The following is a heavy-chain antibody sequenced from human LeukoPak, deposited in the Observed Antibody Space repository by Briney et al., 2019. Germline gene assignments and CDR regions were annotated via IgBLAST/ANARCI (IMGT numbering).Heavy chain of an antibody. CDR3: ASGPYSSSYFAS. CDR1: GFTFTNFA. Sequence: GGSLRLSCAASGFTFTNFAMEWVRQAPGKGLEWVADISGGGEHTFYADSVKGRFTISRDNSKDTLHLQMSILRPEDTALYYCASGPYSSSYFASWGQGTMVTVSS. J-gene: IGHJ4*02. D-gene: IGHD6-13*01. V-gene: IGHV3-23*01. CDR2: ISGGGEHT.